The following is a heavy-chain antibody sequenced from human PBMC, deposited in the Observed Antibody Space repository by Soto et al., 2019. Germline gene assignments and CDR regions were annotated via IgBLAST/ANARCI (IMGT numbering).Heavy chain of an antibody. Sequence: QITLKESGPPLVKPTQTLTLTCTFSGFSLTTSGVGVGWIRQPPGKALEWLALIYWDDDKRYSPSLKSRLTLTKDTXXIXVXXGMTNMDPVDTATYYCAHAAVVYQLLYHGHYFLDYWGQGTLVTVSS. CDR2: IYWDDDK. V-gene: IGHV2-5*02. CDR1: GFSLTTSGVG. J-gene: IGHJ4*02. CDR3: AHAAVVYQLLYHGHYFLDY. D-gene: IGHD2-2*02.